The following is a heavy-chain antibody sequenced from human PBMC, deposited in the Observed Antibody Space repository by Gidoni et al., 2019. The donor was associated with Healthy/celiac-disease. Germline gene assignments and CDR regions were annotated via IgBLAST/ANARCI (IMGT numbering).Heavy chain of an antibody. CDR1: GGSISSYY. CDR3: ARLGGFGVVTEDY. J-gene: IGHJ4*02. CDR2: IYYSGST. V-gene: IGHV4-59*08. Sequence: QVQLQESGPGLVKPSETLSLTCTVSGGSISSYYWSWIRQPPGKGLEWIGYIYYSGSTNYNPSLKSRVTISVDTSKNQFSLKLSSVTAADTAVYYCARLGGFGVVTEDYWGQGTLVTVSS. D-gene: IGHD3-3*01.